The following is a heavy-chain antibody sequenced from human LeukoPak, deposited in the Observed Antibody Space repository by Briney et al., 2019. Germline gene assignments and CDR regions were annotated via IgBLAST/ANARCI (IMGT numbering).Heavy chain of an antibody. CDR2: INHSGST. CDR3: ARDGYMVRGDPFDY. V-gene: IGHV4-34*01. D-gene: IGHD3-10*01. Sequence: SETLSLTCAVYGGSFSGYYWSWIRQPPGKGLEWIGEINHSGSTNYNPSLKSRVTISVDTSKNQFSLKLSSVTAADTAVYYCARDGYMVRGDPFDYWGQGTLVTVSS. J-gene: IGHJ4*02. CDR1: GGSFSGYY.